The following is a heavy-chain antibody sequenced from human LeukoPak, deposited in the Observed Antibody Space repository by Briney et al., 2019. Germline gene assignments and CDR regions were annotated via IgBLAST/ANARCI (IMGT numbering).Heavy chain of an antibody. J-gene: IGHJ5*01. CDR1: GFTFSDSS. CDR3: AREKFDS. Sequence: GGSLRLSCAASGFTFSDSSVHWVRQAPSKGLEWVAVVSYEGTIKYYTDSAKGRFTISRDNSGNIISLQMNNLTTEDTAIYYCAREKFDSWGQGALVTVSP. V-gene: IGHV3-30*14. CDR2: VSYEGTIK.